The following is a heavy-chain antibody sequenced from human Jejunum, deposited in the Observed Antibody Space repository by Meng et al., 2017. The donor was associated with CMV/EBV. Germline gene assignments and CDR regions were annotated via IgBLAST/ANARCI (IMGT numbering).Heavy chain of an antibody. CDR1: GFNFSNSW. V-gene: IGHV3-74*01. CDR2: LTRDGRT. J-gene: IGHJ4*02. Sequence: RLSCAASGFNFSNSWMHWVRQVPGKGLVWVSRLTRDGRTDDADSVKGRFTIYRDDATSTLYLQMNSLRAEDTGVYYCARDGDYKFDYWGQGTLVTVSS. D-gene: IGHD4-11*01. CDR3: ARDGDYKFDY.